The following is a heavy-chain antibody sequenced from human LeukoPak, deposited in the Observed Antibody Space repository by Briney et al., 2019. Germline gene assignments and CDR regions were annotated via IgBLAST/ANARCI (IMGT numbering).Heavy chain of an antibody. Sequence: GGSLRLSCAASGLTFSSYGMHWVRQAPGKGLEWVAVIWYDGSNKYYADSVKGRFTISRDNSKNTLYLQMNSLRAEDTAVYYCARSDIVVVPAAIGYAIDYWGQGTLVTVSS. CDR3: ARSDIVVVPAAIGYAIDY. CDR1: GLTFSSYG. J-gene: IGHJ4*02. D-gene: IGHD2-2*02. CDR2: IWYDGSNK. V-gene: IGHV3-33*01.